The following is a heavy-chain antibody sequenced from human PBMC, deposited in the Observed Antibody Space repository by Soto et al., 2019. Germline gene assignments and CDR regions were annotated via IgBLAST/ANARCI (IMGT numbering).Heavy chain of an antibody. CDR1: GFTFSSYG. CDR3: AKDSSSCPFDY. D-gene: IGHD6-13*01. Sequence: QVQLVESGGGVVQPGRSLRLSCAASGFTFSSYGMHWVRQAPGKGLEWVAAISYDGSNKYYADSVKGRFTISRDNSKNTLYLQMNSLRAEDTAVYYCAKDSSSCPFDYWGQGTLVTVSS. V-gene: IGHV3-30*18. J-gene: IGHJ4*02. CDR2: ISYDGSNK.